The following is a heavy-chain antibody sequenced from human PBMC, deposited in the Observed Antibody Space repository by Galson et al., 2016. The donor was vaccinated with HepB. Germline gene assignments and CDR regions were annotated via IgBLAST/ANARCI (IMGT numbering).Heavy chain of an antibody. CDR2: ITPIFGTP. CDR1: GGTFSSYA. Sequence: SVKVSCKASGGTFSSYAISWVRQAPGQCPECMGGITPIFGTPKYAPRFQGRVTMTSDESSSTTYMELSSLRSEDTAVYYCATKDGTNFFGAFEIWGQGTAVSVSS. V-gene: IGHV1-69*13. D-gene: IGHD3-3*01. J-gene: IGHJ3*02. CDR3: ATKDGTNFFGAFEI.